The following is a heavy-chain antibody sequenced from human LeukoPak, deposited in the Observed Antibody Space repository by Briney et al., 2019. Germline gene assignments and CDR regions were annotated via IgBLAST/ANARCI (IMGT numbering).Heavy chain of an antibody. J-gene: IGHJ4*02. CDR3: ANKVYCSRTSCYPAGY. Sequence: SETLSLTCAVSGESPRRSNWWSWVRQAPGQGLEWIGENYHSGTTNYNPSLKSRVTISMDTSMNQFSLNLNSVTAADTAVYFCANKVYCSRTSCYPAGYWGQGTLVTVSS. CDR2: NYHSGTT. V-gene: IGHV4-4*02. CDR1: GESPRRSNW. D-gene: IGHD2-2*01.